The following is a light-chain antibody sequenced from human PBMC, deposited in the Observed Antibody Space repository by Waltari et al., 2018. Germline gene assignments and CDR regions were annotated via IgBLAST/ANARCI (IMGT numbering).Light chain of an antibody. V-gene: IGKV1-39*01. CDR1: QSISSY. J-gene: IGKJ2*01. CDR2: AAS. Sequence: DIQMTQSPYSLSASVGDSVTITCRASQSISSYLNWYQQKPGKAPKLLIYAASSLQSGVPSRFSGSGSGTDFTLTISSLQPEDFATYYCQQSYSTPPTFGQGTKLEIK. CDR3: QQSYSTPPT.